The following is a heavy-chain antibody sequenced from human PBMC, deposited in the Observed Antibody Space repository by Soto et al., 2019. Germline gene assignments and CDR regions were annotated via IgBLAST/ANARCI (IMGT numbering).Heavy chain of an antibody. CDR1: GYTFTSYR. J-gene: IGHJ4*02. D-gene: IGHD2-8*01. Sequence: GASVKVSCKAYGYTFTSYRMSWVRQAPGQGPEWMGWNNAYNGNTAYAQKLQGRVTITRDTSATTAYMDLSSLRSEDTAVYFCARGSCSNGVCWVWDYWGQGTPVIVSS. CDR3: ARGSCSNGVCWVWDY. CDR2: NNAYNGNT. V-gene: IGHV1-18*01.